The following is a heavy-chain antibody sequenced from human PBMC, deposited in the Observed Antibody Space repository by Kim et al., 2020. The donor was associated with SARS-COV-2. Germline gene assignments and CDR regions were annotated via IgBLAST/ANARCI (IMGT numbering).Heavy chain of an antibody. J-gene: IGHJ4*02. Sequence: SETLSLTCAVYGGSFSGYYWSWIRQPPGKGLEWIGEINHSGSTNYNPSLKSRVTISVDTSKNQFSLKLSSVTAADTAVYYCARAELGSYRQQLAYDYWGQGTLVTVSS. CDR3: ARAELGSYRQQLAYDY. V-gene: IGHV4-34*01. CDR1: GGSFSGYY. CDR2: INHSGST. D-gene: IGHD3-16*02.